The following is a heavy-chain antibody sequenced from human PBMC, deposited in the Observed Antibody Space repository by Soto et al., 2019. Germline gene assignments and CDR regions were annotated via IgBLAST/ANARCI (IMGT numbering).Heavy chain of an antibody. CDR2: IKSKTDGGTT. V-gene: IGHV3-15*07. CDR1: GFTFTNAW. CDR3: TTEPSSHYFDY. Sequence: GGSLRLSCAASGFTFTNAWMNWVRQAPGKGLEWVGRIKSKTDGGTTDFAAPVKDRFTISRDDSRNTLYLQMNSLKTEDTAVYCCTTEPSSHYFDYWGQGTLVTVSS. D-gene: IGHD6-13*01. J-gene: IGHJ4*02.